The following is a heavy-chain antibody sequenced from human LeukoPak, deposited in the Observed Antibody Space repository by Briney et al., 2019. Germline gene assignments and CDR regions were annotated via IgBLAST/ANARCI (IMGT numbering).Heavy chain of an antibody. CDR2: IYYSGST. CDR3: ARGALQLWAVDY. J-gene: IGHJ4*02. V-gene: IGHV4-31*02. Sequence: SLALPRILSNRSISVGGYYWSWVRQHPVKGLEWIGYIYYSGSTYYNPSLKSRVTISVDTSKNQFSLKLSSVTAADTAVYYCARGALQLWAVDYWGQGTLVTVSS. D-gene: IGHD5-18*01. CDR1: NRSISVGGYY.